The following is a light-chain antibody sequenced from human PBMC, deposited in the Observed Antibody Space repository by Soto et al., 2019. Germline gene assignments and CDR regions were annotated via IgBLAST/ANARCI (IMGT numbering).Light chain of an antibody. CDR3: QQYSSWPTT. J-gene: IGKJ1*01. CDR2: SAS. V-gene: IGKV3-15*01. Sequence: EIVMTQSPATLSVSPGERATLSCRASQSISNNLAWYQQKPGQAPRLLIYSASTRATDFPARFSGGGSGTDFTLTISGLQSEDFAVYYCQQYSSWPTTFGQGTKVDIK. CDR1: QSISNN.